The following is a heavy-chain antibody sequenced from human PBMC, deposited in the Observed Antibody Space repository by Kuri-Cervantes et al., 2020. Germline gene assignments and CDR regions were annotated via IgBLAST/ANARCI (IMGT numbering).Heavy chain of an antibody. J-gene: IGHJ6*02. V-gene: IGHV1-8*02. CDR1: GYTFTSYG. CDR3: AWGRYSGYDFDGMDV. Sequence: ASVKVSCKGSGYTFTSYGISWVRQAPGQGLEWMGWMNPNSGNTGYAQKFQGRVTMTRNTSIRTAYMELSSLRSEDTAVYYCAWGRYSGYDFDGMDVWGQGTTVTVSS. CDR2: MNPNSGNT. D-gene: IGHD5-12*01.